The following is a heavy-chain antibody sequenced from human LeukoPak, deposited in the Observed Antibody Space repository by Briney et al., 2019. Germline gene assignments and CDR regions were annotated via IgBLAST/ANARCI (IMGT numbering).Heavy chain of an antibody. D-gene: IGHD5-18*01. CDR2: ISTCGSQT. CDR3: VIERQDSFVHTGAFDF. V-gene: IGHV3-30-3*01. Sequence: PGGSLRLSCSASGFTFSNHIMHGLPDSPGKGLECVAYISTCGSQTFSRGSVRGLFNIPRDNSDNKQYLHTNCLRAEDPAVYFCVIERQDSFVHTGAFDFWGQGTMLSVSS. CDR1: GFTFSNHI. J-gene: IGHJ3*01.